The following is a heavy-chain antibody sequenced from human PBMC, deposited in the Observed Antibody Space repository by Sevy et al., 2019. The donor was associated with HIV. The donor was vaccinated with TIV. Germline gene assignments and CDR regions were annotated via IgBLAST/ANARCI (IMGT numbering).Heavy chain of an antibody. J-gene: IGHJ4*02. Sequence: GGSLRLSCAASGFTFSSYWMTWVRQAPGKGLEWVANIKQDGSEKYYVDSVKGQFTISRDNTKNSLYLQMNSLRAEDTAVYYCARSPIPSDYYFDYWGQGTLVTVSS. CDR1: GFTFSSYW. V-gene: IGHV3-7*01. CDR3: ARSPIPSDYYFDY. D-gene: IGHD3-3*01. CDR2: IKQDGSEK.